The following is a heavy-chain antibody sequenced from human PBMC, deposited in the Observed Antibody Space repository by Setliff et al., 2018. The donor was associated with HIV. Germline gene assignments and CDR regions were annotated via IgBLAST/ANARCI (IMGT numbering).Heavy chain of an antibody. J-gene: IGHJ3*01. Sequence: GESLTISCKASGYSFSNYWIAWVRQIPGKGLEWMGIIYPQDSSVTYNPSFKGQVTLSADKSISTAYLQWSSLKSSDSGTYYCARHTIDVSLMVIQNPGEFSVWGQGTMVTVSS. CDR1: GYSFSNYW. CDR3: ARHTIDVSLMVIQNPGEFSV. CDR2: IYPQDSSV. V-gene: IGHV5-51*01. D-gene: IGHD3-3*01.